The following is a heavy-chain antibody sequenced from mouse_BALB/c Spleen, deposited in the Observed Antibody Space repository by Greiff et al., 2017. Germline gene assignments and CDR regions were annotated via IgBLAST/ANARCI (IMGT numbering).Heavy chain of an antibody. Sequence: VQLVESGAELVRPGTSVKISCKASGYTFTNYWLGWVKQRPGHGLEWIGDIYPGGGYTNYNEKFKGKATLTADTSSSTAYMQLSSLTSEDSAVYFCARLLPPYAMDYWGQGTSVTVSS. D-gene: IGHD1-1*01. CDR3: ARLLPPYAMDY. J-gene: IGHJ4*01. V-gene: IGHV1-63*02. CDR1: GYTFTNYW. CDR2: IYPGGGYT.